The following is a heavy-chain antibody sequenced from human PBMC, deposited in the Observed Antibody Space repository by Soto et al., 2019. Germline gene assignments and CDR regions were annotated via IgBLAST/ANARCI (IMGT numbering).Heavy chain of an antibody. Sequence: SETLSLTCSVSGASISTSSYYWGWIRQPPGKGLEWIGTIYYIGTTYYSPSLKSRVTISVDTSKNQFSLRLTSVTATDTAVYFCATGRWQWLVASWGQGALVTVSS. V-gene: IGHV4-39*01. CDR3: ATGRWQWLVAS. CDR2: IYYIGTT. J-gene: IGHJ5*01. D-gene: IGHD6-19*01. CDR1: GASISTSSYY.